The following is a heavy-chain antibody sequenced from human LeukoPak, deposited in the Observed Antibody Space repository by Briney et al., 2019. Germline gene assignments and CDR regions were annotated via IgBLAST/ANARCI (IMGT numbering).Heavy chain of an antibody. J-gene: IGHJ4*02. CDR1: GFTVSSNY. V-gene: IGHV3-66*01. CDR2: IYSGGNT. D-gene: IGHD3-10*01. Sequence: PGGSLRLSCAASGFTVSSNYMSWVRQAPGKGLEWVSVIYSGGNTYYADSVKGRFTISRDNSKNTLYLQMNNLRGEDTAVYYCARDHFYYGSGSYPGDYWGKGTLVTVSS. CDR3: ARDHFYYGSGSYPGDY.